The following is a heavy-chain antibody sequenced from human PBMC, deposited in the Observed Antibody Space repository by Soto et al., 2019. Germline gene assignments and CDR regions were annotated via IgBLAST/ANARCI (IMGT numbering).Heavy chain of an antibody. V-gene: IGHV1-3*01. Sequence: GASVKVSCRASGYTFTSYAMHWVRQAPGQRLEWMGWINAGNGNTKYSQKFQGRVTITRDTSASTAYMELSSLRSEDTAVYYCARVISVWSGYYMASDYMDVWGKGTTVTVSS. D-gene: IGHD3-3*01. J-gene: IGHJ6*03. CDR3: ARVISVWSGYYMASDYMDV. CDR1: GYTFTSYA. CDR2: INAGNGNT.